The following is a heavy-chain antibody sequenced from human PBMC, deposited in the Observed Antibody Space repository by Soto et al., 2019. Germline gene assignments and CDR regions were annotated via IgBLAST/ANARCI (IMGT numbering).Heavy chain of an antibody. CDR3: AKEAYGSSWYQRSIGDHYYGMDV. V-gene: IGHV3-30*18. Sequence: GGSLRLSCAASGFTFSSYGMHWVRPAPGKGLEWVAVISYDGSNKYYADSVKGRFTISRDNSKNTLYLQMNSLRAEDTAVYYCAKEAYGSSWYQRSIGDHYYGMDVWGQGTTVTVSS. CDR2: ISYDGSNK. CDR1: GFTFSSYG. J-gene: IGHJ6*02. D-gene: IGHD6-13*01.